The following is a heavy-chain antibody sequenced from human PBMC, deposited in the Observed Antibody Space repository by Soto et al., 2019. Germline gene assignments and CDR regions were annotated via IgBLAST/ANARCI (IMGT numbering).Heavy chain of an antibody. CDR3: ASGTNGAFFVY. Sequence: PGKGLEWVSYISSRSSTIFYADSVKGRFTISRDNVKNSLYLQMNSLRAEDTAVYYCASGTNGAFFVYWGQGILVTVSS. J-gene: IGHJ4*02. CDR2: ISSRSSTI. V-gene: IGHV3-11*01. D-gene: IGHD2-8*01.